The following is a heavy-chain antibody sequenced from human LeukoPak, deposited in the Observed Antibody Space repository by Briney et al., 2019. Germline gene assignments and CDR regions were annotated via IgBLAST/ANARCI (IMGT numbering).Heavy chain of an antibody. CDR3: ARARWTSTVTTYYLDY. V-gene: IGHV1-3*01. CDR2: INAGNGKT. D-gene: IGHD4-17*01. J-gene: IGHJ4*02. Sequence: ASVKVSCKASGYTFSDYAVQWVRQAPGQGLEWMGWINAGNGKTKYSQKLQGRVTITRETSASTAYMELSGLRSEDTAVYYCARARWTSTVTTYYLDYWGQGTLVTVSS. CDR1: GYTFSDYA.